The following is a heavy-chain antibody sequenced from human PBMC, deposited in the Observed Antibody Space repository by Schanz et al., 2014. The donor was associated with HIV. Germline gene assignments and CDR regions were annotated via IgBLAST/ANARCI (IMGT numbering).Heavy chain of an antibody. CDR1: GFTFSNYA. D-gene: IGHD6-13*01. V-gene: IGHV3-30-3*02. J-gene: IGHJ4*02. CDR3: AKRNAAAAEDF. CDR2: ISYDGSNK. Sequence: QVQLVESGGGVVQPGRSLRLSCAVSGFTFSNYAMHWVRQAPGKGLEWVAVISYDGSNKYYADSVKGRFTISRDNSKNTLYLQMNSLRAEDTAIYYCAKRNAAAAEDFWGQGTLVTVSS.